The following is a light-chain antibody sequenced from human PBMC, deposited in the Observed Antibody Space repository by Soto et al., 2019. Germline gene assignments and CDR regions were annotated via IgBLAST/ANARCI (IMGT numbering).Light chain of an antibody. Sequence: QMTQSPSSLSASVGARVTITCRASQSVSSWLAWYQQKPGKAPNLLIYDASSLESGVPSRFSGSGSGTDFTFTISSLQPEDVATYYCQQYDNLLTVGGGTKVDIK. J-gene: IGKJ4*01. CDR3: QQYDNLLT. CDR2: DAS. V-gene: IGKV1-5*01. CDR1: QSVSSW.